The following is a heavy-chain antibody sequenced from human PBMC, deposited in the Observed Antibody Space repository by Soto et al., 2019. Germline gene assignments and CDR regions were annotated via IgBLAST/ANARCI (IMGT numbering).Heavy chain of an antibody. CDR2: ILHDGSFQ. V-gene: IGHV3-30*18. J-gene: IGHJ4*02. D-gene: IGHD2-15*01. CDR3: VKDSCGGTCYLDS. CDR1: GFAFSSSG. Sequence: ESGGGVVQPGRSLRLSCAASGFAFSSSGMHWVRKGPGKGLEWVAVILHDGSFQYYADSVKGRSTISRDNSKNTLFLEVNNLREDDTALYYCVKDSCGGTCYLDSWGQGTLVTVAS.